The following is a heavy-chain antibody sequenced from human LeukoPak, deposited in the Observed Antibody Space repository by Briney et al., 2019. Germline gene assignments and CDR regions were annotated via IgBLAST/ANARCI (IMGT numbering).Heavy chain of an antibody. D-gene: IGHD5-18*01. CDR1: GGSISSNTYY. CDR3: ARADVDTAMITFDY. J-gene: IGHJ4*02. CDR2: ISHSGST. V-gene: IGHV4-39*07. Sequence: SETLSLTCTVSGGSISSNTYYWGWIRQPPGKGLEWIGSISHSGSTYYNTSLKSRVTISVDTSKNQFSLKLRSVTAADTAVYYCARADVDTAMITFDYWGQGTLVTVSS.